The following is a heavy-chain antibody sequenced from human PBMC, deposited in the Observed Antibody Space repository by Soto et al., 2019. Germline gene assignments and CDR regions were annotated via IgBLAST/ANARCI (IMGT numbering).Heavy chain of an antibody. V-gene: IGHV3-23*01. CDR2: ISGSGGST. CDR1: GFTFSSYA. CDR3: AKVGDVSCGGDCYSFGY. D-gene: IGHD2-21*02. Sequence: EVQLLESGGGLVQPGXSLRLSCAASGFTFSSYAMSWVRQAPGKGLEWVSAISGSGGSTYYADSVKGRFTISRDNSKNTLYLQMNSLRAEDTAVYYCAKVGDVSCGGDCYSFGYWGQGTLVTVSS. J-gene: IGHJ4*02.